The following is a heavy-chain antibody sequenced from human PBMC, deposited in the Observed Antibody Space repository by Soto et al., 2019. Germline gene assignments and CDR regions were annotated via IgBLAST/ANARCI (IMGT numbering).Heavy chain of an antibody. J-gene: IGHJ4*02. Sequence: GESLKISCKGSGYSFTSYWIGWVRQMPGKGLEWMGIIYPGDSDTRYSPTFQGQVTISADKSISTAYLQWSSLKASDTAMYYCARRLRDSYGSRHFDYWGQGTLVTVSS. D-gene: IGHD5-18*01. CDR3: ARRLRDSYGSRHFDY. CDR2: IYPGDSDT. CDR1: GYSFTSYW. V-gene: IGHV5-51*01.